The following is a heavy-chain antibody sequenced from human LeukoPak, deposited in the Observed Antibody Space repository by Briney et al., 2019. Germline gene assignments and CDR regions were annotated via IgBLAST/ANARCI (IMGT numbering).Heavy chain of an antibody. CDR3: ARETGQVWTPFDY. J-gene: IGHJ4*02. D-gene: IGHD5-18*01. CDR1: GYTFTSYA. CDR2: INTNTGNP. Sequence: GASVKVSCKASGYTFTSYAMNWVRQAPGQGLEWMGWINTNTGNPTYAPGFTGRFVFSLDTSVTTAYLQIISLKAEDTAVYYCARETGQVWTPFDYWGQGTLVTVSS. V-gene: IGHV7-4-1*02.